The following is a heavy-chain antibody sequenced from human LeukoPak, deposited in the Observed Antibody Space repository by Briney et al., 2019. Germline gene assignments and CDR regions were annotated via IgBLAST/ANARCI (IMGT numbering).Heavy chain of an antibody. CDR2: IYTSGST. CDR3: ARDYPQRGPFDP. J-gene: IGHJ5*02. D-gene: IGHD1-1*01. V-gene: IGHV4-4*07. Sequence: SETLSLTCTVSGGSISSYYWSWIRQPAGKGLEWIGRIYTSGSTNYNPSLKSRVTMSVDTSKNQFSLKLSSVTAADTAVYYCARDYPQRGPFDPWDQGTLVTVSS. CDR1: GGSISSYY.